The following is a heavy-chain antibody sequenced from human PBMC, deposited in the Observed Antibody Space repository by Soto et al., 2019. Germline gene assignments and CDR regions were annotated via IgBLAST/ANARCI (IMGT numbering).Heavy chain of an antibody. V-gene: IGHV3-30*18. D-gene: IGHD6-19*01. Sequence: VQLVESGGGVVQPGRSLRLSCAASGFTFSDYAMHWVRQAPGKGLEWVAVVSHDGRNTHYADSVKGRFTISRDSSKNTVSLEMTRRRAEDRAVYYCAKGGRQWLVTSDFNYWGQGALVTVSS. J-gene: IGHJ4*02. CDR2: VSHDGRNT. CDR1: GFTFSDYA. CDR3: AKGGRQWLVTSDFNY.